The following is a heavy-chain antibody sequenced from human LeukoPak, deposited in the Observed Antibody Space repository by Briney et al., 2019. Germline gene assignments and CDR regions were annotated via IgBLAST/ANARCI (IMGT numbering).Heavy chain of an antibody. V-gene: IGHV4-34*01. J-gene: IGHJ3*02. CDR2: INHSGST. Sequence: SETLSLTCAVYGGSFSGYYWSWIRQPPGKGLEWIGEINHSGSTNYNPSLKSRVTISVDTSKNQFSLKLRSVTAADTAVYYCARIHGDSHDAFDIWGQGTMVTVSS. CDR1: GGSFSGYY. D-gene: IGHD4-17*01. CDR3: ARIHGDSHDAFDI.